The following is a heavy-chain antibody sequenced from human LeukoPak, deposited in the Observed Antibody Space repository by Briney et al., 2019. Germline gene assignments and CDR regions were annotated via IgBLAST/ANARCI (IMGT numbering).Heavy chain of an antibody. V-gene: IGHV3-15*07. CDR1: GFTFTNAW. CDR3: TTSGNPSLIDI. D-gene: IGHD1-26*01. CDR2: IKRKSDGGTT. J-gene: IGHJ3*02. Sequence: PGGSLRLSCAASGFTFTNAWMNWVRQAPGKGLEWVGRIKRKSDGGTTDYAAPVKGRFTISRDDSKSILYFQMNSLKTEDTAAYYCTTSGNPSLIDIWGQGTMVTVSS.